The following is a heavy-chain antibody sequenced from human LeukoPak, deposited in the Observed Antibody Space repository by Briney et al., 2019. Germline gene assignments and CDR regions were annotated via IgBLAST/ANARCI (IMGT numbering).Heavy chain of an antibody. CDR1: GFIFSSYG. J-gene: IGHJ4*02. CDR3: AKDIRQQWLANYFDY. CDR2: ISGDGSNK. V-gene: IGHV3-30*18. Sequence: GGSLRLSCAATGFIFSSYGMHWVRQAPGKGLEWVAVISGDGSNKYYADSVKGRFTISRDNSKNTLYLQMNSLRGDDTAVYYCAKDIRQQWLANYFDYWGQGTLVTVSS. D-gene: IGHD6-19*01.